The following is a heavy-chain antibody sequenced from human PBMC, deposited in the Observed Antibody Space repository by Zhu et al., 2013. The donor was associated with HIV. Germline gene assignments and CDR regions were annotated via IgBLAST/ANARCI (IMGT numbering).Heavy chain of an antibody. CDR3: ASITVTSYF. J-gene: IGHJ4*02. V-gene: IGHV1-2*02. D-gene: IGHD4-17*01. CDR1: GYVFTDYY. CDR2: INANTGAT. Sequence: QVQLVQSGAEVKKPGASVRVSCKASGYVFTDYYIHWVRQAPGQGLDWMGEINANTGATMYAQKFQGRVAMTRDTSSTTSYLDLNRLISDDTAVYYCASITVTSYFWGQGTLVTVSS.